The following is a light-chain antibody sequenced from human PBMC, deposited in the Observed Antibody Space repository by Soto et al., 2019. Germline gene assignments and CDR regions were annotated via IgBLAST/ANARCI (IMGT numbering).Light chain of an antibody. CDR3: HQYNNPIT. J-gene: IGKJ5*01. V-gene: IGKV3-15*01. CDR1: QSVSSN. CDR2: GAS. Sequence: EIVMPKYPATLSVSPGERATLSCRASQSVSSNLAWYQQKPGQAPRLLIYGASTRATGIPARFSGSGSGTEFTLTISSLQSEDFPVYYCHQYNNPITFAQGGLLEIK.